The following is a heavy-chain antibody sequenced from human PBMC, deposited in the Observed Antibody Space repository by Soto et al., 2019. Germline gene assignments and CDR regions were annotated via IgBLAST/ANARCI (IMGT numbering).Heavy chain of an antibody. CDR1: GFTFSDYD. CDR2: ISSSSSYT. Sequence: QVQLVESGGGLVKPGGSLRLSCAASGFTFSDYDMSWIRQAPGKGLEWVSYISSSSSYTNYADSVKGRFTISRDNAKNSLYLQMNSLRAEDTAVYYCARDRPNRQQPEKRRGRFDPWGQGTLVTVSS. D-gene: IGHD6-13*01. J-gene: IGHJ5*02. CDR3: ARDRPNRQQPEKRRGRFDP. V-gene: IGHV3-11*06.